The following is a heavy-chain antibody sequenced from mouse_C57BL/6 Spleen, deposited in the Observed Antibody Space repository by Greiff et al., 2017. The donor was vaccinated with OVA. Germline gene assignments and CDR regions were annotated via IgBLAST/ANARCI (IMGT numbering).Heavy chain of an antibody. V-gene: IGHV1-69*01. D-gene: IGHD2-4*01. CDR2: IDPSDSYT. Sequence: QVQLQQPGAELVMPGASVKLSCKASGYTFTSSWMHWVKQRPGQGLEWIGEIDPSDSYTNYNQKFKGKSTLAVDKSSSTAYMQLSSLTSEDSAVYYCARSPYDYDALYFDYWGQGTTLTVSS. J-gene: IGHJ2*01. CDR3: ARSPYDYDALYFDY. CDR1: GYTFTSSW.